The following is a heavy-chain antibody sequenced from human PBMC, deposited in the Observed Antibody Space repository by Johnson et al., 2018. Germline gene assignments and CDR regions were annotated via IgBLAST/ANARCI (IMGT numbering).Heavy chain of an antibody. Sequence: QVQLQESGPGLVKPSETLSLSCTVSGDSINTNYWSWIRQPPGKGLEWIGYIYYTGRNNYNPSLKSRVTMSVDMSKNQFSLKLGSVVASDTAVYFCARDVTGYGRENAFDIGGQGTMVTVSS. D-gene: IGHD5-12*01. CDR1: GDSINTNY. J-gene: IGHJ3*02. V-gene: IGHV4-59*01. CDR2: IYYTGRN. CDR3: ARDVTGYGRENAFDI.